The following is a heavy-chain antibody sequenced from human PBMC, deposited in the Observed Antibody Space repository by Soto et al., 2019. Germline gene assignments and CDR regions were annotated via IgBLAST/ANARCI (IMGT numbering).Heavy chain of an antibody. CDR2: IWYDGSNK. CDR1: GFTFSSYG. J-gene: IGHJ4*02. CDR3: ARDLGYGSPFDY. D-gene: IGHD3-10*01. Sequence: QVQLVESGGGVVQPGRSLRLSCAASGFTFSSYGMHWVRQAPGKGLEWVAVIWYDGSNKYYADSVKGRFTISRDNSKNALYLQMNSLRAEETAVYCCARDLGYGSPFDYWGQGSLVTVSS. V-gene: IGHV3-33*01.